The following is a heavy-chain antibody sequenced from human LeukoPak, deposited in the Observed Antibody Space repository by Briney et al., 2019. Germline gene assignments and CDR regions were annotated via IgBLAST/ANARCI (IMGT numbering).Heavy chain of an antibody. CDR3: ASYCSSTSCHEASAFDI. Sequence: PSQTLSLTCTVSGGSISSGGYYWSWIPQHPGKGLEWIGCIYYSGSTYYNPSLKSRVTISVDTSKNQFSLKLSSVTAADTAVYYCASYCSSTSCHEASAFDIWGQGTMVTVSS. CDR2: IYYSGST. J-gene: IGHJ3*02. CDR1: GGSISSGGYY. V-gene: IGHV4-31*03. D-gene: IGHD2-2*01.